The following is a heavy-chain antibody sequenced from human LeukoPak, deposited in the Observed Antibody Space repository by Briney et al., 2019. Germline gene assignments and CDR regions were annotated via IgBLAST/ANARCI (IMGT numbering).Heavy chain of an antibody. D-gene: IGHD3-3*01. CDR3: ARDFPRPYDFWSGYLYYYYGMDV. Sequence: GGSLRLSCAASGFTFSSYAMHWVRQAPGKGLEWVAVISYDGSNKYYADSVKGRFTIPRDNSKNTLYLQMNSLRAEDTAVYYCARDFPRPYDFWSGYLYYYYGMDVWGQGTTVTVSS. CDR2: ISYDGSNK. J-gene: IGHJ6*02. CDR1: GFTFSSYA. V-gene: IGHV3-30*04.